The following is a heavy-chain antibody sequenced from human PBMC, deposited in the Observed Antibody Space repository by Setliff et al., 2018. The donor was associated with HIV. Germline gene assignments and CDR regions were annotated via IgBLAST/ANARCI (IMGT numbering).Heavy chain of an antibody. V-gene: IGHV1-18*01. CDR2: ISAYNGNT. CDR3: ARIPRRDGYNWGFDY. J-gene: IGHJ4*02. D-gene: IGHD5-12*01. Sequence: ASVKVSCKASGYTFTSYGISWVRQAPGQGLEWMGWISAYNGNTNHAQKLQGRVTMTTDTSTSTAYMELRSLRSDDTAVYYCARIPRRDGYNWGFDYWGQGTLVTVSS. CDR1: GYTFTSYG.